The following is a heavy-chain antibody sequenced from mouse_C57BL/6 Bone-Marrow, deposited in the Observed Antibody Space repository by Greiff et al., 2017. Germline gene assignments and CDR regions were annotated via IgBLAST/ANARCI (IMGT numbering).Heavy chain of an antibody. CDR1: GYSFTSYW. J-gene: IGHJ2*01. CDR3: ARGGEYSVMDVCDY. D-gene: IGHD2-3*01. Sequence: QVQLQQSGPELVKPGASVKMSCKASGYSFTSYWMNWVKQRPGKGLEWIGIIYPADGATHYNQKFKGKATLTVDQSSSTAYMQLNSLTSEDSAVYYCARGGEYSVMDVCDYWGQGTMLTVS. V-gene: IGHV1-82*01. CDR2: IYPADGAT.